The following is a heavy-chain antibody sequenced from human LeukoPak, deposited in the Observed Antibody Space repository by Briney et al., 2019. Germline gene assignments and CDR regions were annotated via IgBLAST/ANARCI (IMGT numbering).Heavy chain of an antibody. V-gene: IGHV4-39*07. J-gene: IGHJ5*02. D-gene: IGHD3-10*01. CDR1: GGSISSSSYY. Sequence: SETLSLTCTVSGGSISSSSYYWGWIRQPPGKGLEWIGSIYYSGSTYYNPSLKSRVTISVDTSKNQFSLKLSSVTAADTAVYYCARERHMVRGVTKNWFDPWGQGTLVTVSS. CDR3: ARERHMVRGVTKNWFDP. CDR2: IYYSGST.